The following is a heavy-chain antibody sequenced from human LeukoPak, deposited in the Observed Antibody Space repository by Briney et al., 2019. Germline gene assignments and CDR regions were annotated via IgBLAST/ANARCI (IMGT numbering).Heavy chain of an antibody. D-gene: IGHD5-12*01. CDR2: IIPIFGIA. Sequence: GASVKVSCKASGGTFSSYAISWVRQAPGQGLEWMGRIIPIFGIANYAQKFQGRVTITADKSTSTAYMELSSLRSEDTAVYYCAREYSSYDLWVNWFDPWGQGTLVTVSS. V-gene: IGHV1-69*04. J-gene: IGHJ5*02. CDR3: AREYSSYDLWVNWFDP. CDR1: GGTFSSYA.